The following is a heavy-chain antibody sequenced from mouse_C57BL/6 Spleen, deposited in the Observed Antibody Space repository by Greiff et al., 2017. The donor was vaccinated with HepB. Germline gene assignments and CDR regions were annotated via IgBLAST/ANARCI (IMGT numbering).Heavy chain of an antibody. CDR3: ARVYSRYFDY. D-gene: IGHD2-1*01. CDR2: ISSGGSYT. CDR1: GFTFSSYG. J-gene: IGHJ2*01. Sequence: EVQRVESGGDLVKPGGSLNLSCAASGFTFSSYGMSWVRQTPDKRLEWVATISSGGSYTYYPDSVKGRFTISRDNAKNTLYLQMSSLKSEDTAMYYCARVYSRYFDYWGQGTTLTVSS. V-gene: IGHV5-6*01.